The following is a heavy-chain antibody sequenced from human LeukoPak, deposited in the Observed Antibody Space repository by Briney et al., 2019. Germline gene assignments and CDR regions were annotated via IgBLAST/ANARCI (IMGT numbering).Heavy chain of an antibody. CDR2: IKSKTDGGTT. D-gene: IGHD4-17*01. J-gene: IGHJ4*02. CDR3: TTDSVTTYWFGETPLEFDY. Sequence: GGSLRLSCAASGFTFSNAWMSWVRQAPGKGLEWVGRIKSKTDGGTTDYAAPVKGRFTISRDDSKNTLYLQMNSLKTEDTAVYYCTTDSVTTYWFGETPLEFDYWGQGTLVTVSS. CDR1: GFTFSNAW. V-gene: IGHV3-15*01.